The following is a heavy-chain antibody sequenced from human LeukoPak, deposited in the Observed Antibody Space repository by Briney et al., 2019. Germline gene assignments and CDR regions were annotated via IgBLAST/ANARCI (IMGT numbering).Heavy chain of an antibody. D-gene: IGHD1-26*01. CDR2: INHSGST. CDR1: GGSFSSYY. J-gene: IGHJ4*02. Sequence: SETLSLTCAVYGGSFSSYYWSWIRQPPGKGLEWIGEINHSGSTSYNPSLRSRVTISVDTSKNQFSLKLSSVTAADTAVYYCAYSGSYGHLGYWGQGIPVTVSS. V-gene: IGHV4-34*01. CDR3: AYSGSYGHLGY.